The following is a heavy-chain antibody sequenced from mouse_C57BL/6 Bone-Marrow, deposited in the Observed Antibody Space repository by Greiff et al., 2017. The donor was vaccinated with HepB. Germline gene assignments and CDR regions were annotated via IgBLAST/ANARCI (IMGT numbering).Heavy chain of an antibody. J-gene: IGHJ4*01. CDR3: VRKLMYYYGPYAMDY. CDR1: GFSFNTYA. D-gene: IGHD1-1*01. Sequence: EVQLVESGGGLVQPTGSLKLSCAASGFSFNTYAMNWVRQAPGKGLEWVARIRSKSNNYATYYADSVKDSFTISRDDSESMLYLQMNNLKTEDTAMYDCVRKLMYYYGPYAMDYWGQGTSVTVSS. CDR2: IRSKSNNYAT. V-gene: IGHV10-1*01.